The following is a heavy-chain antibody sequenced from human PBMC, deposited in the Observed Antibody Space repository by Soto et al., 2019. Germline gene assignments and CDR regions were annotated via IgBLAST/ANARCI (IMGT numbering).Heavy chain of an antibody. J-gene: IGHJ4*02. CDR2: MNPNSGNT. CDR3: ARGRRSSSWYGIGY. CDR1: GYTFTSYD. Sequence: QVQLVQSGAEVKKPGASVKVSCKASGYTFTSYDINWVRQATGQGLEWMGWMNPNSGNTGYAQKFQGRVTMTRNTSISTAYMKLSSLRTEDTAVYYCARGRRSSSWYGIGYWGQGTLVTVSS. V-gene: IGHV1-8*01. D-gene: IGHD6-13*01.